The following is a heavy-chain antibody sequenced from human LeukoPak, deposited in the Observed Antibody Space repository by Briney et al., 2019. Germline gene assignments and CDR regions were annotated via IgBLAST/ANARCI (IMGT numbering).Heavy chain of an antibody. CDR2: ITASGTAM. CDR1: GFTFSSYS. J-gene: IGHJ4*02. D-gene: IGHD1-26*01. V-gene: IGHV3-48*02. CDR3: ASSGSYRFDY. Sequence: GGSLRLSCAASGFTFSSYSMNWVRQAPGKGLEWVSHITASGTAMFYADSVKGRFTISRDNAKNSLYLQMNNLRDEDTAVYYCASSGSYRFDYWGQETLVTVSS.